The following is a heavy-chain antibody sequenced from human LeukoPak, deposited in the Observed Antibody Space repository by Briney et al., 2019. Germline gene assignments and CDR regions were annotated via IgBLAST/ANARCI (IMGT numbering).Heavy chain of an antibody. CDR1: GFTFSSYS. CDR2: ISSSSSYI. J-gene: IGHJ1*01. Sequence: GGSLRLSCAASGFTFSSYSMNWVRQAPGKGLEWVSSISSSSSYIYYADSVKGRFTISRDNAKNSLYLQMNSLRAEDTAVYYCARDRGYSSGWYGDFQHWGQGTLVTVSS. CDR3: ARDRGYSSGWYGDFQH. D-gene: IGHD6-19*01. V-gene: IGHV3-21*01.